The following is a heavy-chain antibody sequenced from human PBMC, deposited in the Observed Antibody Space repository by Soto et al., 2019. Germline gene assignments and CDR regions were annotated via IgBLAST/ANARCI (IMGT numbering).Heavy chain of an antibody. Sequence: PVGSLRLSCAASGFTFSSYGMHWVRQAPGKGLEWVAVISYDGSNKYYADSVKGRFTISRDNSKNTLYLQMNSLRAEDTAVYYCAKDWLLRYYYYYGMDVWGQGTTVTVSS. V-gene: IGHV3-30*18. CDR1: GFTFSSYG. CDR2: ISYDGSNK. J-gene: IGHJ6*02. D-gene: IGHD5-12*01. CDR3: AKDWLLRYYYYYGMDV.